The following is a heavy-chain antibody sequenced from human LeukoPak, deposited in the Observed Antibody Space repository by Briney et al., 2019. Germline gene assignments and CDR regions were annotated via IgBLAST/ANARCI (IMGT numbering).Heavy chain of an antibody. V-gene: IGHV3-11*01. J-gene: IGHJ4*02. CDR3: AKGREVRGVNPDY. CDR1: GFTFSDYY. D-gene: IGHD3-10*01. CDR2: ISSSGSTI. Sequence: PGGSLRLSCAASGFTFSDYYMSWIRQAPGKGLEWVSYISSSGSTIYYADSVKGRFTISRDNSKNTLYLQMNSLRAEDTAVYYCAKGREVRGVNPDYWGQGTLVTVSS.